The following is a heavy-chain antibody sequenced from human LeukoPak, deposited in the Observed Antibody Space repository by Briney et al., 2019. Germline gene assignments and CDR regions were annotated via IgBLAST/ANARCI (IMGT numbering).Heavy chain of an antibody. CDR1: GDSVSSNSAA. Sequence: SQTLSLTCAISGDSVSSNSAAWNWFRQSPSRGLEWLGGTYYRSKWYNEYAVSVKSRITINPDTSKNQFSLQLNSVTPEDTAVYYCARDSRKQWLAVKDAFDIWGQGTMVTVSS. CDR3: ARDSRKQWLAVKDAFDI. CDR2: TYYRSKWYN. J-gene: IGHJ3*02. D-gene: IGHD6-19*01. V-gene: IGHV6-1*01.